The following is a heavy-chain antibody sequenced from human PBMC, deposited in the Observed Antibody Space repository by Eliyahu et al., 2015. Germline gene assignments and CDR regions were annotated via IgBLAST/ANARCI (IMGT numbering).Heavy chain of an antibody. V-gene: IGHV3-30*18. J-gene: IGHJ4*02. CDR3: AKDYCSGGRCYSL. D-gene: IGHD2-15*01. Sequence: QVQLVESGGGVVQPEMSLRLXCAASGFXFSNYDMHWVRQAPGKGLEWVAVISYDGSNKYYADAVKGRFTVSRDNSKNTMYLQMNSLGPEDTAMYYCAKDYCSGGRCYSLWGQGTLVTVSS. CDR1: GFXFSNYD. CDR2: ISYDGSNK.